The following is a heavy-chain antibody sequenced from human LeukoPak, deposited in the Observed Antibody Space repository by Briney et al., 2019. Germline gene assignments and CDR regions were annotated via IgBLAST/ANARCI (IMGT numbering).Heavy chain of an antibody. V-gene: IGHV3-49*04. CDR3: TRDLLDCSSTSCYLDYYYYMDV. CDR1: GFTFGDYA. Sequence: GGSLRLSCTASGFTFGDYAMSWVRQAPGKGLEWVGFIRSKAYGGTTEYAASVKGRFTISRDDSKSIAYLQMNSLKTEDTAVYYCTRDLLDCSSTSCYLDYYYYMDVWGKGTTVTVSS. J-gene: IGHJ6*03. D-gene: IGHD2-2*01. CDR2: IRSKAYGGTT.